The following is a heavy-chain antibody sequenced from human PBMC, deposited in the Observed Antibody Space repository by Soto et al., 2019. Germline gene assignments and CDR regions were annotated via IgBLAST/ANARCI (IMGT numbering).Heavy chain of an antibody. D-gene: IGHD7-27*01. CDR3: ARGRYCLTGRCFPNWFDS. J-gene: IGHJ5*01. Sequence: SETLSLTCSVSGDSISNLDYFWAWIRQPPGQALEYIGYIYKSATTYYNPSFESRVAISVDTSKSQLSLNVTSVTAADTAVYFCARGRYCLTGRCFPNWFDSWGQGALVTVSS. CDR2: IYKSATT. CDR1: GDSISNLDYF. V-gene: IGHV4-30-4*01.